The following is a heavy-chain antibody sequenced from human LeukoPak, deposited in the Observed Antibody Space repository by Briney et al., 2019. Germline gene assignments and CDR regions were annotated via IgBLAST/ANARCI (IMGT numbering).Heavy chain of an antibody. CDR2: IYNSGST. V-gene: IGHV4-59*12. CDR1: GGSISSYY. CDR3: AREFGYLDV. D-gene: IGHD3-10*01. Sequence: SETLSLTCTVSGGSISSYYWSWIRQPPGKGLEWIGYIYNSGSTNYNPSLKSRVTMSVDTSKNQFSLKLSSVTAADTAVYYSAREFGYLDVWGKGTTVTISS. J-gene: IGHJ6*03.